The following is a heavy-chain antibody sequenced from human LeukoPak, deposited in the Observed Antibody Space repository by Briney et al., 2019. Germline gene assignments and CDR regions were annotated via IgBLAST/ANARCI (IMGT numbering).Heavy chain of an antibody. CDR3: ARDRRGEQVHAFDL. V-gene: IGHV4-59*01. D-gene: IGHD1-26*01. CDR2: IDDSGST. CDR1: GGSIRTYY. J-gene: IGHJ3*01. Sequence: PSETLSLTCTVSGGSIRTYYWSWIRQSPGKGLEWIGYIDDSGSTNYNPSLKSRVIISVDTPNNHFSLKVNSVTAADTAVYYCARDRRGEQVHAFDLWGQGTMVTVSS.